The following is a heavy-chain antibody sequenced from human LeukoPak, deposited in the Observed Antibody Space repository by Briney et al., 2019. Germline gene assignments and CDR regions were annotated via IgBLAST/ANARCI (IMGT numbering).Heavy chain of an antibody. CDR1: RGSISSYY. CDR3: ARGRITIFGVVIPHFDN. J-gene: IGHJ4*02. CDR2: NDNSGNT. V-gene: IGHV4-59*01. Sequence: SETLSLTCTVSRGSISSYYWSWIRQPPGKGLEWIGYNDNSGNTNSNPSLKSRVTMSVDTPKNQFSLKLSSVIAADTAVYYCARGRITIFGVVIPHFDNWGQGTLVTVSS. D-gene: IGHD3-3*01.